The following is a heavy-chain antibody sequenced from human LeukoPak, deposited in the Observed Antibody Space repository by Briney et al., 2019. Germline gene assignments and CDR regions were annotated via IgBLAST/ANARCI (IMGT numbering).Heavy chain of an antibody. V-gene: IGHV3-21*01. CDR1: GFTVSNYN. CDR2: ISSSSSYI. CDR3: ATYRRSSLTKQDY. D-gene: IGHD4-11*01. Sequence: GGSLRLSCAASGFTVSNYNMNWVRQAPGKGLEWVSSISSSSSYIYYADSVKGRFTISRDNVKNSLYLQMNSLTAEDTAVYYCATYRRSSLTKQDYWGQGTLVTVSS. J-gene: IGHJ4*02.